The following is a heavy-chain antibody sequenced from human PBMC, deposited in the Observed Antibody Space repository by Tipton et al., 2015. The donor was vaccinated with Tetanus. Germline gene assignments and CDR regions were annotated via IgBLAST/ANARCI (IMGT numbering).Heavy chain of an antibody. CDR3: ARGLPREPFYFDY. V-gene: IGHV4-61*01. Sequence: TLSLTCTVPGGSVRSGSYSWNWIRQPPGEGLEWLAYVSYSGRTNSNYSLKSRITVSQDTSKNQFSLRLTSVTAADTAVYYCARGLPREPFYFDYWGQGKQVIVSS. D-gene: IGHD1-26*01. CDR1: GGSVRSGSYS. J-gene: IGHJ4*02. CDR2: VSYSGRT.